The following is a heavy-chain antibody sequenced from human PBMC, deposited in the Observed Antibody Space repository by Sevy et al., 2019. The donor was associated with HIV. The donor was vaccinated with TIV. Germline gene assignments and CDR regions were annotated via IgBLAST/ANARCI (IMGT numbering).Heavy chain of an antibody. V-gene: IGHV3-23*01. CDR2: ISGGGCST. D-gene: IGHD2-2*01. Sequence: GGSLRLSCAASGFTFNSYAISWIRQAPGKGLEWVSGISGGGCSTNYADSVKGRFAISRDNSKNVLSLQMDSLRGEDTALYYCAKDRRRVGVPGSSHYAMDVWGQRTMVTVPS. CDR3: AKDRRRVGVPGSSHYAMDV. J-gene: IGHJ6*02. CDR1: GFTFNSYA.